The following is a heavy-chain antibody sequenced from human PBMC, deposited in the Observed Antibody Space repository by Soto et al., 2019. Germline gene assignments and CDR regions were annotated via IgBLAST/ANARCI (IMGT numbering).Heavy chain of an antibody. Sequence: PGGSLRLSCVGSGFTFSGYSMAWVRQAPGRGLEWVASISSRSTNIDYADSVKGRFTISRDNAKNLVSLQMSSLRGEDTALYYCAKFTENGYSSIWYYFEYWGQGTPVTVPS. V-gene: IGHV3-21*06. J-gene: IGHJ4*02. CDR1: GFTFSGYS. CDR3: AKFTENGYSSIWYYFEY. D-gene: IGHD6-19*01. CDR2: ISSRSTNI.